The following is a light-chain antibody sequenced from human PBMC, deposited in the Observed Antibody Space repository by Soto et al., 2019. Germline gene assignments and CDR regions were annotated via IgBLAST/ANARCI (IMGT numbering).Light chain of an antibody. J-gene: IGKJ5*01. CDR2: GVS. CDR3: QQYANSPIT. CDR1: QPVSSNF. V-gene: IGKV3-20*01. Sequence: ELVLTQSPGTLSLSPGESAALSCRASQPVSSNFLAWYQQKPGQAPSLLIYGVSSRASGIPDRFFGSGSGTDFTLTINRLEPEAFAVYYCQQYANSPITFGQGTRLEIK.